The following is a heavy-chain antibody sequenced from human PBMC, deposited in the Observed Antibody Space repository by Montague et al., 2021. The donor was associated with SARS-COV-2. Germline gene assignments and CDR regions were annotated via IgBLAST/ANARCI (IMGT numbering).Heavy chain of an antibody. Sequence: TLSLTCTVSGGSINGGNYYWSWIRPHPGKGLEWIGYIHYSGSAYYSPSLRSRLTISMDTSKKQLSLTVNSVTAADTAVYYCARGRGNRAPPDLWGQGTLVTVSS. CDR1: GGSINGGNYY. J-gene: IGHJ3*01. CDR3: ARGRGNRAPPDL. V-gene: IGHV4-31*03. D-gene: IGHD6-6*01. CDR2: IHYSGSA.